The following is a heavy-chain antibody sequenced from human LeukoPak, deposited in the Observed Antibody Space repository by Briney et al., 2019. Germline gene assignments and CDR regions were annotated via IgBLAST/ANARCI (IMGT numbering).Heavy chain of an antibody. J-gene: IGHJ5*02. V-gene: IGHV4-38-2*02. Sequence: XXTLXLTCAVSGYSISSGYYWGWIRQPPGKGLEWIXSIYHSGSTYYNPSLKSRATISVDTSKNRFSLKLSSVTAADTAVYYCARDGGAYYYGSGSYDTKIFFEIPFDPWGQGTLVTVSS. CDR1: GYSISSGYY. D-gene: IGHD3-10*01. CDR2: IYHSGST. CDR3: ARDGGAYYYGSGSYDTKIFFEIPFDP.